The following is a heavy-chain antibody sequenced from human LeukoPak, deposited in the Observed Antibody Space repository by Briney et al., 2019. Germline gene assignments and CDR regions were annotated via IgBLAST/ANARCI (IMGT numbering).Heavy chain of an antibody. V-gene: IGHV1-2*02. CDR1: GYSFTGYY. D-gene: IGHD4-17*01. J-gene: IGHJ4*02. CDR3: ARDSDGDPYFDY. CDR2: INPNSGDT. Sequence: ASVKVSCKASGYSFTGYYMHWVRQAPGQGLEWMGWINPNSGDTKYAQKFQGRVTMTRDTSISTAYMELSRLRSDDTAVYYCARDSDGDPYFDYWGQGTLVTVSS.